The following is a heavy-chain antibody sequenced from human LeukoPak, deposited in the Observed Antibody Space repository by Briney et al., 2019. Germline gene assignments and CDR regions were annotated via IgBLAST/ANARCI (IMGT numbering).Heavy chain of an antibody. CDR1: GYTFTSYD. Sequence: ASVKDSCKASGYTFTSYDINWVRQATGQGLEWMGWMNPNSGNTGYAQKFQGRVTMTRNTSISTAYMELSSLRSEDTAVYYCARSGRYFDWLLGRDGPLNWFDPWGQGTLVTVSS. J-gene: IGHJ5*02. V-gene: IGHV1-8*01. CDR3: ARSGRYFDWLLGRDGPLNWFDP. CDR2: MNPNSGNT. D-gene: IGHD3-9*01.